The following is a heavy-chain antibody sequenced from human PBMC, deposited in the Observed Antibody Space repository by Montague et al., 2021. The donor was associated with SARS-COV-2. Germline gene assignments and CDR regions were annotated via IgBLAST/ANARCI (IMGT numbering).Heavy chain of an antibody. V-gene: IGHV4-39*01. Sequence: SETLSLTCTVSGGSISNSSYYWGWIRQPPGKGLEWIGSIYYSGSTYYNPSLKSRVTISVDTSKNQFSLKLSSVTAADTAVYYCARWKLYCSGGSCYSNRFDIWGQGTMVTVSS. J-gene: IGHJ3*02. CDR1: GGSISNSSYY. D-gene: IGHD2-15*01. CDR2: IYYSGST. CDR3: ARWKLYCSGGSCYSNRFDI.